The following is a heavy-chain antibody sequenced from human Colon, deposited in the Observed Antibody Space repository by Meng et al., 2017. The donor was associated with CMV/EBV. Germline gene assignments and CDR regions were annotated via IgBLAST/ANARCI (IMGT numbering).Heavy chain of an antibody. D-gene: IGHD1-26*01. CDR1: GYTFTNYG. CDR2: ISAYTGDT. J-gene: IGHJ1*01. Sequence: VQLVQSGAGVKHPGASVKASCKASGYTFTNYGISWVRQAPGQGLEWMGWISAYTGDTYYAQKFQGRVTMTTDTSTSTAYMELRSLRSDDTAVYYCVRESQSGSYIYLQHWGQGTLVTVSS. V-gene: IGHV1-18*01. CDR3: VRESQSGSYIYLQH.